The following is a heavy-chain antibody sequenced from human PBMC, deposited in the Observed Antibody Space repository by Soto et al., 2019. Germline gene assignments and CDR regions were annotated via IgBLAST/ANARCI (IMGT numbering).Heavy chain of an antibody. Sequence: GGSLRLSCAAAGFTFSSYGMHWVRQAPGKGLEWVAVIWYDGSNKYYADSVKGRFTISRDNSKNTLYLQMNSLRAEDTAVYYCARDQGRGYSYGFDYWGQGTLVTVSS. CDR3: ARDQGRGYSYGFDY. V-gene: IGHV3-33*01. CDR1: GFTFSSYG. CDR2: IWYDGSNK. J-gene: IGHJ4*02. D-gene: IGHD5-18*01.